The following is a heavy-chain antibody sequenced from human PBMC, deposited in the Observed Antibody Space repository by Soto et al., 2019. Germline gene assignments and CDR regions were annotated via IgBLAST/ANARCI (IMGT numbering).Heavy chain of an antibody. D-gene: IGHD2-21*02. CDR3: AKVSVTAICDY. CDR1: GFTFSSYG. CDR2: ISYDGSNK. V-gene: IGHV3-30*18. Sequence: QVQLVESGGGVVQPGRSLRLSCAASGFTFSSYGMHWVRQAPGKGLEWVAVISYDGSNKYYADSVKGRFTISRDNSKNPLYLQMNSLRAEDTAVYYCAKVSVTAICDYWGQGTLVTVSS. J-gene: IGHJ4*02.